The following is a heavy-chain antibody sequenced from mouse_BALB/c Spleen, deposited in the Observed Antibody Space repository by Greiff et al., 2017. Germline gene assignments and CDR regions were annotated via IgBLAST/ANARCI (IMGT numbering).Heavy chain of an antibody. CDR2: INPSTGYT. D-gene: IGHD1-1*01. CDR1: GYTFTSYW. Sequence: VQLQQSGAELAKPGASVKMSCKASGYTFTSYWMHWVKQRPGQGLEWIGYINPSTGYTEYNQKFKDKATLTADKSSSTAYMQLSSLTSEASAVYSCSQPYSSGAFAYWGQGTLVTVSA. J-gene: IGHJ3*01. CDR3: SQPYSSGAFAY. V-gene: IGHV1-7*01.